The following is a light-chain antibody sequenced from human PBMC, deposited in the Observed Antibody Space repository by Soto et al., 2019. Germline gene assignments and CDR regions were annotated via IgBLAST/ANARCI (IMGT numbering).Light chain of an antibody. Sequence: QSALTQPPSASGSPGQSVTISCTGTSSDVGAYKYVSWYQQYPGKAPKLMIYEVTKRPSGVPDRFSGSKYGNTASLTASGLQAEDEADYYCTSYLGNDIWVFGGGTKLTVL. CDR3: TSYLGNDIWV. CDR2: EVT. V-gene: IGLV2-8*01. CDR1: SSDVGAYKY. J-gene: IGLJ3*02.